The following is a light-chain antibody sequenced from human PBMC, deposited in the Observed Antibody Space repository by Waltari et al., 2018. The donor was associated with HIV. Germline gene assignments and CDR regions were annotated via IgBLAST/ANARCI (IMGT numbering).Light chain of an antibody. Sequence: FMLTQPHSVSESPGKPVTISCTRNSGGIASNYVQWYQHRTGSAPTTVIYEHNQRPSGVSDRFSGSIDTSSNSASLTISGLKTEDEADYYCQSYDNNNVIFGGGTKLTVL. CDR3: QSYDNNNVI. V-gene: IGLV6-57*03. J-gene: IGLJ2*01. CDR2: EHN. CDR1: SGGIASNY.